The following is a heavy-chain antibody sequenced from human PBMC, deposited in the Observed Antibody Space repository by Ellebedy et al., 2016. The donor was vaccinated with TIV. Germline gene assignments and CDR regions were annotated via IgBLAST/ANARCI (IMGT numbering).Heavy chain of an antibody. CDR2: IIPIFGTA. D-gene: IGHD1-7*01. CDR1: GGTFSSYA. V-gene: IGHV1-69*13. Sequence: SVKVSXXASGGTFSSYAISWVRQAPGQGLEWMGGIIPIFGTANYAQKFQGRVTITADESTSTAYMELSSLRSEDTAVYYCAKYHWNYANYYGMDVWGQGTTVTVSS. J-gene: IGHJ6*02. CDR3: AKYHWNYANYYGMDV.